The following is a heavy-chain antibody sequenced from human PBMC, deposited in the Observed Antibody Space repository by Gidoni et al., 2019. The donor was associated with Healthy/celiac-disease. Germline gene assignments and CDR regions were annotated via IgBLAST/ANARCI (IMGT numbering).Heavy chain of an antibody. Sequence: EVQLVESGGGLVLPGGSLRLSCAASGFTFSSYWMSWVRQAPGKWLEWVANIKQDGSEKYDVDSVKGRFTISRDNAKNSLYLQMNSLRAEDTAVYYCASEPSGWYAVDYWGQGTLVTVSS. J-gene: IGHJ4*02. CDR1: GFTFSSYW. CDR3: ASEPSGWYAVDY. D-gene: IGHD6-19*01. CDR2: IKQDGSEK. V-gene: IGHV3-7*01.